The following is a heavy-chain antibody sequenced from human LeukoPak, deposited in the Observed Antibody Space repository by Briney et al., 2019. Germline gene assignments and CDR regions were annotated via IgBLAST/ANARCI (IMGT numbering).Heavy chain of an antibody. CDR3: AREGGTATTTGFANNWFDP. CDR2: IYYSGST. J-gene: IGHJ5*02. Sequence: PSETLSLTCTVSGGSISSSSYYWGWIRQPPGKGLEWIGSIYYSGSTYYNPSLKSRVTISVDTSKNQFSLKLNSVTAADTAVYYCAREGGTATTTGFANNWFDPWGQGTLVTVSS. CDR1: GGSISSSSYY. D-gene: IGHD4-11*01. V-gene: IGHV4-39*07.